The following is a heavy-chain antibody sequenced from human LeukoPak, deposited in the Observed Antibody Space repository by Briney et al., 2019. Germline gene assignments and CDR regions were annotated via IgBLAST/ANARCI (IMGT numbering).Heavy chain of an antibody. J-gene: IGHJ6*03. CDR3: ARQRYCSSTSCRGYYYYMDV. CDR1: GYSFNSYW. D-gene: IGHD2-2*01. Sequence: GESLKISCKGSGYSFNSYWIGWVRQMPGKGLEWVGIIYPGDSDTRYSPSCQGPVTLSPDQSINPALLQWSSVKASDNAMYYCARQRYCSSTSCRGYYYYMDVLGKGTTVTVSS. CDR2: IYPGDSDT. V-gene: IGHV5-51*01.